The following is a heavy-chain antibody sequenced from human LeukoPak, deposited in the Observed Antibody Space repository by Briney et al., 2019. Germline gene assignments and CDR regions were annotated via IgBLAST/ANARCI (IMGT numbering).Heavy chain of an antibody. CDR1: GFTFSSYE. J-gene: IGHJ6*03. CDR2: ISTSGSSI. CDR3: ARDATTELGTVYMDV. D-gene: IGHD4-17*01. V-gene: IGHV3-48*03. Sequence: GGPLRLSCAASGFTFSSYEINWVHQPPGERLEWLSHISTSGSSIHYADSVKGRFTISRDNAKNSLYLQMNSLRVEDTAVYYCARDATTELGTVYMDVWGKGTTVTISS.